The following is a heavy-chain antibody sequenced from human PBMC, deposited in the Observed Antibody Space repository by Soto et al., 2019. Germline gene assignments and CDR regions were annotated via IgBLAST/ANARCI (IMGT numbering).Heavy chain of an antibody. J-gene: IGHJ5*02. V-gene: IGHV2-26*04. D-gene: IGHD6-13*01. Sequence: QVTVKESGPVLVKPTETLTLTCTVSGFSLSNAGLGVSWIRQPPGKALEWLAHIFSNDEKSYSTSRKSRLTISNHTSKSQVVLTMTNMDPVDTATYYCSSTYTTSWYWFDPLGQGTLVTVSS. CDR1: GFSLSNAGLG. CDR3: SSTYTTSWYWFDP. CDR2: IFSNDEK.